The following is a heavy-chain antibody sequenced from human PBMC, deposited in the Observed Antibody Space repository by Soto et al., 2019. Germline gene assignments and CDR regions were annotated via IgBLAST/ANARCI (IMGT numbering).Heavy chain of an antibody. J-gene: IGHJ4*02. CDR3: ARATSVDAY. V-gene: IGHV3-7*01. CDR2: IKQDGSEK. D-gene: IGHD5-12*01. CDR1: GLAFSGYW. Sequence: EVQLVESGGDLVQPGGSLRLSCAASGLAFSGYWMSWVRQAPGKGLEGVANIKQDGSEKYYVDSVKGRFTISRDNAKNSLYLQMNSLRVEDTAVYYCARATSVDAYWGQGTLVTVSS.